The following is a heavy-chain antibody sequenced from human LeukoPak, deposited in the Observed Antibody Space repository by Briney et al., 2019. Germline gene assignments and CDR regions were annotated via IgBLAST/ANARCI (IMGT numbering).Heavy chain of an antibody. CDR2: INPNSGGT. CDR3: AREDGHSPDP. D-gene: IGHD5-24*01. Sequence: ASVKVSCKASGYTFTGYYIHWVRQDPGQGLGWMGWINPNSGGTTYAQNFQGRVTMTTDTSISTAYMELSRLTSDDTAVYYCAREDGHSPDPWGQGTLVTVSS. J-gene: IGHJ5*02. V-gene: IGHV1-2*02. CDR1: GYTFTGYY.